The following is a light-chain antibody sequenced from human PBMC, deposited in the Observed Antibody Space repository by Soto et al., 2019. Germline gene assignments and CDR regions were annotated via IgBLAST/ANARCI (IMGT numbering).Light chain of an antibody. J-gene: IGKJ5*01. CDR3: QQRSNWPPIT. V-gene: IGKV3-11*01. Sequence: IVLTQSPGTLSLSPGERDTISCRASQSVSITYISWYQQKPGQAPRLLIYDASNRATGIPARFSGSGSGTDFNLTISSLAPEDFAVYYCQQRSNWPPITFGPGTRLEIK. CDR1: QSVSITY. CDR2: DAS.